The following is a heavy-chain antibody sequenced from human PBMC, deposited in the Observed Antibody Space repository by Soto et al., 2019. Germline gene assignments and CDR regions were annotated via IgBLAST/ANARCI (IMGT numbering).Heavy chain of an antibody. J-gene: IGHJ3*02. V-gene: IGHV2-5*02. CDR1: GFSLSTSGVG. CDR3: PHRPKWFGDQAFDI. D-gene: IGHD3-10*01. CDR2: IYWDDDK. Sequence: QITLKESGPTLVKPTQTLTLTCTFSGFSLSTSGVGVGWIRQPPGKALEWLALIYWDDDKRYSPSLKSRLTITNDPSKNQVVLTMTNMDPVDTATYYCPHRPKWFGDQAFDILGQGTMVTFSS.